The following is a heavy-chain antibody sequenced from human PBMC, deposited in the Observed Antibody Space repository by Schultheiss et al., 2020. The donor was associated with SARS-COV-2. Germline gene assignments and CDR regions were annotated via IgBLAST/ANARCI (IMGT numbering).Heavy chain of an antibody. CDR3: ARRGSVDYYYYYMDV. Sequence: SETLSLTCAVYGGSFSGYYWSWIRQPPGKGLEWIGYIYYSGSTYYNPSLKSRVTISVDTSKNQFSLKLSSVTAADTAEYYCARRGSVDYYYYYMDVWGKGTTVTVSS. V-gene: IGHV4-59*08. CDR1: GGSFSGYY. J-gene: IGHJ6*03. CDR2: IYYSGST. D-gene: IGHD6-25*01.